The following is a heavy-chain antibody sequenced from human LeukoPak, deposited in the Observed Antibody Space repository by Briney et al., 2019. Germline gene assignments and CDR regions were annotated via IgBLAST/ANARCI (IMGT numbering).Heavy chain of an antibody. CDR3: TTAGLRLLEWLSPAAFDI. CDR2: IKSKTDGGTT. V-gene: IGHV3-15*01. CDR1: GFTFSNAW. Sequence: GESLRLSCAASGFTFSNAWMSWVRQAPGKGLEWVGRIKSKTDGGTTDYAAPVKGRFTISRDDSKNTLYLQMNSLKTEDTAVYYCTTAGLRLLEWLSPAAFDIWGQGTMLTVSS. J-gene: IGHJ3*02. D-gene: IGHD3-3*01.